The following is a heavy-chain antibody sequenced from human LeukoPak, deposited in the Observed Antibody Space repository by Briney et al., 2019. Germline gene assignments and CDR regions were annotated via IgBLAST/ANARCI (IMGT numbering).Heavy chain of an antibody. CDR3: AKDKGAVTGTFDY. CDR2: LTGGGGGT. J-gene: IGHJ4*02. Sequence: PGGSLRLSCAASGFTFSTYAMSGVRQAPGKGLDWVSGLTGGGGGTSYADSVKGRFTISRDNSKNTLYLQMNSLRAEDTAVYYCAKDKGAVTGTFDYWGQGTLVTVSS. D-gene: IGHD1-14*01. V-gene: IGHV3-23*01. CDR1: GFTFSTYA.